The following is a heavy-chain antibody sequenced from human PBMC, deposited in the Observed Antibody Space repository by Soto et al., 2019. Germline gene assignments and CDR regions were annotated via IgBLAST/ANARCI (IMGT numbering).Heavy chain of an antibody. Sequence: TLSLTCTVSGGSISSYYWSWIRQPPGKGLEWIGYIYYSGSTSYNPSLKSRVTISVDTSKNQFSLKLSSVTAADTAVYYCARVEMATIHFDYWGQGTLVTVSS. D-gene: IGHD5-12*01. CDR2: IYYSGST. J-gene: IGHJ4*02. CDR3: ARVEMATIHFDY. V-gene: IGHV4-59*01. CDR1: GGSISSYY.